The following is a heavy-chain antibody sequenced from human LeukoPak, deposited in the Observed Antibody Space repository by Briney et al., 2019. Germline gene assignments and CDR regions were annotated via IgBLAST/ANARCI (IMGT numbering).Heavy chain of an antibody. Sequence: ASVKVSCKASGYTFTDYYLHWVRQAPGQGLEWMGWINPKSGSTSYAQKFQGRITMTRDTSISTAYMELSRLKSVDTAIYYCAKVGNITSRYYFDYWGPGTLVTVSS. D-gene: IGHD2-2*01. CDR3: AKVGNITSRYYFDY. CDR1: GYTFTDYY. CDR2: INPKSGST. V-gene: IGHV1-2*02. J-gene: IGHJ4*02.